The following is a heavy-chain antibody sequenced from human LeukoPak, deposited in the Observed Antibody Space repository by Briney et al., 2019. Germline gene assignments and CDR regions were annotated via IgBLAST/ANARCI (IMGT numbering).Heavy chain of an antibody. V-gene: IGHV3-23*01. CDR1: GFTFNNYA. CDR3: AKVYSSGLYYFDY. J-gene: IGHJ4*02. CDR2: ISGSGSGT. Sequence: PGGSLRLSCAASGFTFNNYAMTWVRQAPGKGLEWVSSISGSGSGTYYADSVKGRFTISRDNSKNTLYLQMNSLRAEDTAVYYCAKVYSSGLYYFDYWGQGTLVTVSS. D-gene: IGHD6-19*01.